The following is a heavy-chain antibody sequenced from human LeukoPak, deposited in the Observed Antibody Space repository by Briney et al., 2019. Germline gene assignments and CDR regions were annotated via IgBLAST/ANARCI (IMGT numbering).Heavy chain of an antibody. CDR3: ARAGEVYNSGSYLEY. V-gene: IGHV4-59*01. Sequence: SETLSLTCTVSGGSISSYYWSWIRQPPGKGLEWIGYIYSSGSTSYKSSLKSRVTISVDTSKNQFSLRLSSVTAADTAVYYCARAGEVYNSGSYLEYWGQGTLVTVSS. D-gene: IGHD6-19*01. J-gene: IGHJ4*02. CDR2: IYSSGST. CDR1: GGSISSYY.